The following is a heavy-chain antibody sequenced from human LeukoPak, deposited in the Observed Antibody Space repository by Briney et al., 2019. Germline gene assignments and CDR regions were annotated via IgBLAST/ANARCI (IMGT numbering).Heavy chain of an antibody. Sequence: VKLSCKASGGTFSSYAISWVRQAPGPGLEWMGGIIPIFGTANYAQKFQGRITLTADESTSTAYMELSSLRSEDTAVYYCAKNYDFWSGYYQALSNWGQGTLVTVSS. D-gene: IGHD3-3*01. CDR3: AKNYDFWSGYYQALSN. J-gene: IGHJ4*02. CDR1: GGTFSSYA. CDR2: IIPIFGTA. V-gene: IGHV1-69*13.